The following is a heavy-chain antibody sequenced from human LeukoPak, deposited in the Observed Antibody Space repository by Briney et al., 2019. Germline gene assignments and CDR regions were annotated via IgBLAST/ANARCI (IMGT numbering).Heavy chain of an antibody. J-gene: IGHJ4*02. CDR3: AKDPGYCTSSSRYTFDY. CDR1: GFTFSRHG. V-gene: IGHV3-30*02. Sequence: GGSLRLSCAAFGFTFSRHGMHWVRQAPGKGLEWVAFIRHDGSNRYFRDSVKGRLTISRDNSKNTLYLQMNSLTPEDTAMYYCAKDPGYCTSSSRYTFDYWGQGTLVTVSS. CDR2: IRHDGSNR. D-gene: IGHD2-2*01.